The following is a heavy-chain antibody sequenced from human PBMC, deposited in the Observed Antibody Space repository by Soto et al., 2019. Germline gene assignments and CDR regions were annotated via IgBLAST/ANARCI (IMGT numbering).Heavy chain of an antibody. Sequence: ASVKVSCKASGYTFTSYDINWVRQATGQGLEWMGWMNPNSGNTGYAQKFQGRVTMTRSTSISTAYMELSSLRSEDTAVYYCARGGYYYDSSAYYRPFDYWGQGNLVTVSS. J-gene: IGHJ4*02. CDR2: MNPNSGNT. D-gene: IGHD3-22*01. CDR3: ARGGYYYDSSAYYRPFDY. CDR1: GYTFTSYD. V-gene: IGHV1-8*01.